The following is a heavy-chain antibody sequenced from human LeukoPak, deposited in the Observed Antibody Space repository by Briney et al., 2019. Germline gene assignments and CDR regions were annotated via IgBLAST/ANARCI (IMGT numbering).Heavy chain of an antibody. D-gene: IGHD5-12*01. CDR2: ISFDGNNK. J-gene: IGHJ4*02. V-gene: IGHV3-30*03. CDR1: GFTFSSYW. CDR3: ARVSLRYSADPDQDLTYYFDY. Sequence: QSGGSLRLSCAASGFTFSSYWMSWVRQTPEKGLEWVASISFDGNNKFYADSVRGRFTISRDTSTNTLYLQMNSLRAEDTAVYYCARVSLRYSADPDQDLTYYFDYWGQGTLVTVSS.